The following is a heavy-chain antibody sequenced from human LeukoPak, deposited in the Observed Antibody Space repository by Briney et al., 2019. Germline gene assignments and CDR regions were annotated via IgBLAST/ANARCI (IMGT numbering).Heavy chain of an antibody. CDR3: ARSSGIVAAGVLDVFDI. J-gene: IGHJ3*02. Sequence: GGSLRLSCAVSGFTFNIYWMNWVRQAPGKGLEWVANIKQDGSEKYYVDSLKGRFTISRDNAKNSLYLQMNSLRAEDTAVYYCARSSGIVAAGVLDVFDIWGQGTMVTVSS. CDR1: GFTFNIYW. CDR2: IKQDGSEK. V-gene: IGHV3-7*01. D-gene: IGHD1-26*01.